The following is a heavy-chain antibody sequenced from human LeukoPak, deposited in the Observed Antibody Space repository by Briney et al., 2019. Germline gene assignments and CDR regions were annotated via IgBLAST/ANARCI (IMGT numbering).Heavy chain of an antibody. CDR3: ARGHPIVVVPAAPKTNWFDP. J-gene: IGHJ5*02. Sequence: SETLSLTCTVSGGSISSSSYYWGWIRQPPGKGLEWIGSIYYSGSTYYNPSLKSRVTISVDTSKNQFSLKLSSVTAADTAVYYCARGHPIVVVPAAPKTNWFDPWGQGTLVTDSS. V-gene: IGHV4-39*07. D-gene: IGHD2-2*01. CDR1: GGSISSSSYY. CDR2: IYYSGST.